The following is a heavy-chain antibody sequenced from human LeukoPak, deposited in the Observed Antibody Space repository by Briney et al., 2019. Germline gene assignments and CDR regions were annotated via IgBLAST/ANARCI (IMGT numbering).Heavy chain of an antibody. Sequence: SETLSLTCAVSGVSISSGGFSWSWIRRPPGKGLEWIGYIYHGGVTYYNPSLRSRVTISMDRSKNHFSLKLTSVTAADTAVYYCARGDRNYYDNRPRYFDYWGQGTLVTVSS. V-gene: IGHV4-30-2*01. J-gene: IGHJ4*02. CDR2: IYHGGVT. CDR1: GVSISSGGFS. CDR3: ARGDRNYYDNRPRYFDY. D-gene: IGHD3-22*01.